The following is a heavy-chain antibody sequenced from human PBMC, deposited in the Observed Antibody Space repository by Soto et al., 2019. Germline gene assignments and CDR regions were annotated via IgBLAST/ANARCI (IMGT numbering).Heavy chain of an antibody. D-gene: IGHD3-10*01. CDR1: GYTFTNYG. Sequence: ASVKVSCKASGYTFTNYGIRWVRQAPGQGLEWMGWINVYNGKTKYAQKIQGRVTMITDTSTSTAYMELRSLISDDTAVYYCARGVGSGSYYNQYNWFDPWGQGTLVTVSS. CDR2: INVYNGKT. J-gene: IGHJ5*02. V-gene: IGHV1-18*01. CDR3: ARGVGSGSYYNQYNWFDP.